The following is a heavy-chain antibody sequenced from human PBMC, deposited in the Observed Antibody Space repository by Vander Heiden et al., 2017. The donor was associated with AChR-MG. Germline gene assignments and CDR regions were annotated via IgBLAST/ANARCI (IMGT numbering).Heavy chain of an antibody. CDR3: ATYGDWVAMGV. Sequence: QDQLVQSGAEVKKPGYSVKVPCKASGDTFSNYAISWGRQAPGQGLEWMGRVIPILGEANYAQKFQGRVTITADKSTSTLYMELSSLRSDDTAIYYCATYGDWVAMGVWGQGTTVTVSS. CDR2: VIPILGEA. D-gene: IGHD4-17*01. CDR1: GDTFSNYA. V-gene: IGHV1-69*04. J-gene: IGHJ6*02.